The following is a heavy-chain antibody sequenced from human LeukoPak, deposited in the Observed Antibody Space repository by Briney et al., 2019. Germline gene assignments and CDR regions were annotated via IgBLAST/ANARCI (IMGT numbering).Heavy chain of an antibody. CDR1: GFTFSSYA. J-gene: IGHJ4*02. V-gene: IGHV3-64*01. D-gene: IGHD5-18*01. Sequence: GGSLRLSCAASGFTFSSYAMHWVRQAPGKGLEYVSAISNNGGSTYYANSVKGRFTISRDNSKNTLYLQMGSLRPDDTAVYYCAKTGLQLWLFAYWGQGTLVTVSS. CDR2: ISNNGGST. CDR3: AKTGLQLWLFAY.